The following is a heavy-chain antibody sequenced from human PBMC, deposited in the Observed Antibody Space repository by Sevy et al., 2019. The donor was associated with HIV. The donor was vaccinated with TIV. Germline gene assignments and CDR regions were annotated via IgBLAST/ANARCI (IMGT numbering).Heavy chain of an antibody. V-gene: IGHV3-15*01. CDR2: IKSKIYGETK. Sequence: GGSLRLSCAVSGFTFNNAWMNWVRQAPGTGLQWVGLIKSKIYGETKDYAAPVKGRFTISRDDSKNTLFLQMNSLKIEDTAVYYCATAPGYYDSAPFDYWGPGTLVTVSS. D-gene: IGHD3-22*01. CDR3: ATAPGYYDSAPFDY. CDR1: GFTFNNAW. J-gene: IGHJ4*02.